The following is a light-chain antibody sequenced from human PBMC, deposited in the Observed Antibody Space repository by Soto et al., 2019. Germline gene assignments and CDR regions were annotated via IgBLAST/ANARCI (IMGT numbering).Light chain of an antibody. CDR1: SSNIGAGYD. CDR2: GNS. CDR3: QSYDSSLSGYV. J-gene: IGLJ1*01. V-gene: IGLV1-40*01. Sequence: QSALTQPPSVSGALGQKVTISCTGSSSNIGAGYDVNWYHQLPGTAPKLLIHGNSNRPSGVPDRFSGSKSGTSASLAITGLQAEDEADYFCQSYDSSLSGYVFGTGTKATVL.